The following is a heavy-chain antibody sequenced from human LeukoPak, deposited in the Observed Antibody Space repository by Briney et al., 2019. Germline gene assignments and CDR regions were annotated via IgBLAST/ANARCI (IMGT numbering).Heavy chain of an antibody. V-gene: IGHV3-23*01. CDR1: GFTLSSYA. CDR3: AKALWFGELLYFDY. Sequence: GGSLRLSCAASGFTLSSYAMSWVRQAPGKGLEWVSAISGSGGSTYYADSVKGRFAISRDNSKNTLYLQMNSLRAEDTAVYYCAKALWFGELLYFDYWGQGTLVTVSS. D-gene: IGHD3-10*01. J-gene: IGHJ4*02. CDR2: ISGSGGST.